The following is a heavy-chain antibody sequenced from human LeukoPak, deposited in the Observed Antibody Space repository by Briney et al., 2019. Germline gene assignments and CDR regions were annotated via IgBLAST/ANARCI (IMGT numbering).Heavy chain of an antibody. V-gene: IGHV3-43D*03. CDR2: ISWDGGST. Sequence: GGSLRLSCAASGFTFDDYAIHRVRQAPGKGLEWVSLISWDGGSTHYADSVKGRFTISRDNSKNSLYLQMNSLRAEDTAVYYCAREVTPYYWGQGTLVTVSS. CDR3: AREVTPYY. D-gene: IGHD2-21*02. J-gene: IGHJ4*02. CDR1: GFTFDDYA.